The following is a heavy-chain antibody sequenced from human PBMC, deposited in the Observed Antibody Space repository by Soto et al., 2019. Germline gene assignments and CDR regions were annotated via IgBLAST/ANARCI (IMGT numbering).Heavy chain of an antibody. CDR1: GYTYSNYG. Sequence: QVQLVQSGTEVKKPGASVKVSCKASGYTYSNYGISWVRQAPGQGLERMGWISDFEAGANYGQKFQGKVTLTIDTSTATAYMEVRRLTTDAWATDYCRRAYDRWGEDCFASWGQGTLVIVSS. J-gene: IGHJ5*01. CDR2: ISDFEAGA. D-gene: IGHD3-9*01. V-gene: IGHV1-18*01. CDR3: RRAYDRWGEDCFAS.